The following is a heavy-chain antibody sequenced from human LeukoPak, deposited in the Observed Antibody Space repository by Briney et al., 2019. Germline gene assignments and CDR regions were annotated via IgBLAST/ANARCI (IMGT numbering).Heavy chain of an antibody. CDR2: INPNSGAT. J-gene: IGHJ3*02. D-gene: IGHD3-22*01. Sequence: GASVKVSCKASGYTFTGYYMDWVRHAPGQGLEWRGWINPNSGATNYAQTFQGRVTMTRDTSITTAYMELSRLRSDDTAVYYCARGGDSSGYYRDAFDIWGQGSMVTVSS. CDR1: GYTFTGYY. V-gene: IGHV1-2*02. CDR3: ARGGDSSGYYRDAFDI.